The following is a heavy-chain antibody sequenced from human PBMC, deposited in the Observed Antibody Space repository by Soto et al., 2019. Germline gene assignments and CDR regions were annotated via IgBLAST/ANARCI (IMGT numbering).Heavy chain of an antibody. J-gene: IGHJ4*02. D-gene: IGHD2-2*01. CDR3: ARGVVPAALNY. CDR1: GFTFGDYA. V-gene: IGHV3-49*03. Sequence: GGSLRLSCTTSGFTFGDYAMSWFRQAPGKGLEWVGFIRSKAYGGTTEYAASVKGRFTISRDDSKSIAYLQMISLKTEDTAVYYCARGVVPAALNYWGQGTLVTVSS. CDR2: IRSKAYGGTT.